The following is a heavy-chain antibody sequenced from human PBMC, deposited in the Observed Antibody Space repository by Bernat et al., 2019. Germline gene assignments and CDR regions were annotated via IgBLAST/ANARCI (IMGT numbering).Heavy chain of an antibody. CDR1: GFTFSIYC. D-gene: IGHD1-1*01. CDR3: AISFELEPYDY. CDR2: INEGGSEK. Sequence: EVQLVESGGGLVQPGGSLRLSCAASGFTFSIYCMTWVRQAPGKGLEWVADINEGGSEKYYVDSVKGRFTISRDNAKNSLYLQMNSLRVEDTAVYSCAISFELEPYDYWGQGTLVTVSS. V-gene: IGHV3-7*01. J-gene: IGHJ4*01.